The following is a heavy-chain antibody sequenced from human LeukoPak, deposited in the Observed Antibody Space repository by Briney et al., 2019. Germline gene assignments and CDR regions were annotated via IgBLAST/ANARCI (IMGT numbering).Heavy chain of an antibody. J-gene: IGHJ4*02. CDR1: GFTFSNAW. Sequence: GGSLRLSCAASGFTFSNAWMNWVRQAPGKGLEWVGRIKSKTDGETTDYAAPVKGRFTISRDDSKNTLYLQMNSLKTEDTAVYYCTIQLWLGEDYWGQGTLVTVSS. D-gene: IGHD5-18*01. CDR2: IKSKTDGETT. V-gene: IGHV3-15*07. CDR3: TIQLWLGEDY.